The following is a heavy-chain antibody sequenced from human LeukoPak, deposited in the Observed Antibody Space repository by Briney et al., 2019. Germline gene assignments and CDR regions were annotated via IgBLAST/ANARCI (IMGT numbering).Heavy chain of an antibody. CDR2: ISDRSSTI. D-gene: IGHD3-10*01. J-gene: IGHJ6*03. CDR3: ARVRGPTLKTCYMDV. Sequence: PGESLRLSCAASGFTFTEYSIIWVRQAPGKGLEWVSFISDISDRSSTIHYADSVKGRFTISRDNAERSVYLQMNNLRADDTAVYYCARVRGPTLKTCYMDVWGTGTTVTVSS. V-gene: IGHV3-48*04. CDR1: GFTFTEYS.